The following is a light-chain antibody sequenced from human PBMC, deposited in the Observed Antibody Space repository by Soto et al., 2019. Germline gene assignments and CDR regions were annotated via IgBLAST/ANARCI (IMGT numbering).Light chain of an antibody. CDR3: CSYAGTTHV. J-gene: IGLJ1*01. CDR1: SSDVGGYNY. Sequence: QSALTQPPSVSRSPGQSVTISCTGTSSDVGGYNYVSWYQQLPGKAPKLMIYDVSKRPSGVPDRFSGSNSGNTASLTISGLQAEDEADYYCCSYAGTTHVFGTGTKLTVL. V-gene: IGLV2-11*01. CDR2: DVS.